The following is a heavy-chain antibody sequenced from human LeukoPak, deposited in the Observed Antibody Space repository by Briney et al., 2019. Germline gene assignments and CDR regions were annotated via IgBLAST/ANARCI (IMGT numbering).Heavy chain of an antibody. Sequence: SVKVSCKASGGTFSSYAISWVRQAPGQGLEWMGGIIPIFGTANYAQKFQGRVTITADESTSTAYMELSSLRSEDTAVYYCASKFERYCSGGSCFLPFDYWGQGTLVTVSS. CDR3: ASKFERYCSGGSCFLPFDY. D-gene: IGHD2-15*01. CDR2: IIPIFGTA. J-gene: IGHJ4*02. V-gene: IGHV1-69*13. CDR1: GGTFSSYA.